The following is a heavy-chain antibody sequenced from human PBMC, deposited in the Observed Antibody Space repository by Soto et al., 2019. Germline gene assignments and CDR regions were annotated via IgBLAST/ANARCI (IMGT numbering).Heavy chain of an antibody. Sequence: QVQQLESGPGLVKPWDTLSLTCTVSGAYISDFSWSWIRQPAGKGLEWIGRITVNGNTQYNPSFRTRVSMSVDTYRKQFSLNLQSATAADTALYYSARESGENWTHEAHWGQGTLVTVSS. J-gene: IGHJ1*01. D-gene: IGHD1-1*01. CDR1: GAYISDFS. CDR3: ARESGENWTHEAH. V-gene: IGHV4-4*07. CDR2: ITVNGNT.